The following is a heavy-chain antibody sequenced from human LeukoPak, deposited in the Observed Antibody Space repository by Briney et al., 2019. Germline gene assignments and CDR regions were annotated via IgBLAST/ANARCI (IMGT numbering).Heavy chain of an antibody. V-gene: IGHV3-74*01. CDR1: GFTFSSYW. CDR2: INSDGSST. D-gene: IGHD1-26*01. CDR3: ARALGVGASHYYYYGMDV. J-gene: IGHJ6*02. Sequence: GGSLRLSCAASGFTFSSYWMHWVRQAPGKGLVWVSRINSDGSSTTYADSVKGRFTISRDNAKSTLYLQMNSLRAEDTAVYYCARALGVGASHYYYYGMDVWGQGTTVTVSS.